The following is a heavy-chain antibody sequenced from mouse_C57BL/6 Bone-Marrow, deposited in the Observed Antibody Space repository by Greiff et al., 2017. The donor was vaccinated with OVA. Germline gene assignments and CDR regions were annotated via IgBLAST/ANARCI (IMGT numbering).Heavy chain of an antibody. J-gene: IGHJ2*01. CDR3: ARILVTTVVAFDY. D-gene: IGHD1-1*01. V-gene: IGHV1-55*01. CDR1: GYTFTSYW. Sequence: QVQLQQPGAELVKPGASVKMSCKASGYTFTSYWITWVKQRPGQGLEWIGDIYPGSGSTNYNEKFTSKATLTVDTSSSTAYMQLSSLTSEDSAVDYCARILVTTVVAFDYWGQGTTLTVSS. CDR2: IYPGSGST.